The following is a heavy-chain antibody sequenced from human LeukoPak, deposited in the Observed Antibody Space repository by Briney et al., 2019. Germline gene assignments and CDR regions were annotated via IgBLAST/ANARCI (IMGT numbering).Heavy chain of an antibody. D-gene: IGHD4-17*01. CDR2: IYYSGST. Sequence: PSETLSLTCTVSGGSISSYYWSWIRQPPGKGLEWIGYIYYSGSTNYNPSLKSRVTISVDTSKNQFSLKLSSVTAADTAVYYCATTTVTRVKEDYYFDYWGQGTLVTVSS. J-gene: IGHJ4*02. CDR1: GGSISSYY. CDR3: ATTTVTRVKEDYYFDY. V-gene: IGHV4-59*08.